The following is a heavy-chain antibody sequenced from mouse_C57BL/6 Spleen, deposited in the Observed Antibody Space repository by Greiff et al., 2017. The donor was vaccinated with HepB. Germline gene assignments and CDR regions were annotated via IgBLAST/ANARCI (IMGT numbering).Heavy chain of an antibody. CDR1: GYAFSSYW. Sequence: QVQLKQSGAELVKPGASVKISCKASGYAFSSYWMNWVKQRPGKGLEWIGQIYPGDGDTNYNGKFKGKATLTADKSSSTAYMQLSSLTSEDSAVYFCARWVATGGYFDVWGTGTTVTVSS. CDR2: IYPGDGDT. J-gene: IGHJ1*03. D-gene: IGHD1-1*02. V-gene: IGHV1-80*01. CDR3: ARWVATGGYFDV.